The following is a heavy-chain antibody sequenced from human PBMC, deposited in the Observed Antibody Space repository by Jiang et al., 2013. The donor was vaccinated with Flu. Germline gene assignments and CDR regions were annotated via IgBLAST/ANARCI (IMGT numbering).Heavy chain of an antibody. V-gene: IGHV1-18*04. CDR1: GYTFTSHW. J-gene: IGHJ5*02. Sequence: CKASGYTFTSHWMHWVRQAPGQGLEWMGWISAYNGNTNYAQKLQGRVTMTTDTSTSTAYMELRSLRSDDTAVYYCARAKSYCGGDCYEGWNWFDPWGQGTLVTVSS. CDR3: ARAKSYCGGDCYEGWNWFDP. CDR2: ISAYNGNT. D-gene: IGHD2-21*02.